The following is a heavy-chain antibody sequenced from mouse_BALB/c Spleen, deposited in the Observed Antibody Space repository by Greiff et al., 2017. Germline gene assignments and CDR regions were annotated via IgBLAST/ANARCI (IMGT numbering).Heavy chain of an antibody. CDR2: IYPGDGDT. J-gene: IGHJ4*01. D-gene: IGHD1-1*01. CDR3: ANYYGSSSYAMDY. Sequence: QVQLQQSGAELVRPGSSVKISCKASGYAFSSYWMNWVKQRPGQGLEWIGQIYPGDGDTNYNGKFKGKATLTADKSSSTAYMQLSSLTSEDSAVYFCANYYGSSSYAMDYWGQGTSVTVSS. V-gene: IGHV1-80*01. CDR1: GYAFSSYW.